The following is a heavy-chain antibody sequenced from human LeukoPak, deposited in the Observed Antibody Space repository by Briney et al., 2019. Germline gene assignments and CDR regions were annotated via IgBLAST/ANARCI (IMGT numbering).Heavy chain of an antibody. J-gene: IGHJ4*02. CDR1: GFTFSNYA. Sequence: PGGSLRLSCAASGFTFSNYAMSWVRQAPGKGLEWVSSISSSSSYIYYADSVKGRFTISRDNAKKSLFLQMNSLRAEDTAVYYCARGTLDNFDYWGQGTLVTVSS. CDR3: ARGTLDNFDY. CDR2: ISSSSSYI. D-gene: IGHD1-1*01. V-gene: IGHV3-21*01.